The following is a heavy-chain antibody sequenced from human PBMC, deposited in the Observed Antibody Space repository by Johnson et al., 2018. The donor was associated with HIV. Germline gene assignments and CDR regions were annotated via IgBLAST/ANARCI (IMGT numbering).Heavy chain of an antibody. Sequence: QLVESGGGLVKPGGSLRLSCAASQFTFSSYYMNCVRQAPGNGLELVGQVNPNGGSTYLIDSGKDRFNISRDNAKNTLHLQMNSLKTEDTAVYYCARDLTSGSYSGSAFDIWGQGTMVTVSS. CDR1: QFTFSSYY. V-gene: IGHV3-25*04. CDR2: VNPNGGST. J-gene: IGHJ3*02. D-gene: IGHD1-26*01. CDR3: ARDLTSGSYSGSAFDI.